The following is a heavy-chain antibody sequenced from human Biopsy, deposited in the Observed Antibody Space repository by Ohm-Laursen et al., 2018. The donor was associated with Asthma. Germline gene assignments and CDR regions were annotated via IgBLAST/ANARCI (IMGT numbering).Heavy chain of an antibody. Sequence: SLRPSCAASGFSFSNFAIHWVRQAPGKGLEWVGVISKDASTQDYADSVKGRFTMARDDSKNTLDLQMNSLREEDTAVYYCVRDGTDDAFDIWGQGTVVSVSS. J-gene: IGHJ3*02. CDR1: GFSFSNFA. D-gene: IGHD1-1*01. V-gene: IGHV3-30*01. CDR2: ISKDASTQ. CDR3: VRDGTDDAFDI.